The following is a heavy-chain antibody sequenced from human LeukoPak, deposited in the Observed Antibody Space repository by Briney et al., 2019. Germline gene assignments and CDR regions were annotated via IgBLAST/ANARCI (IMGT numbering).Heavy chain of an antibody. D-gene: IGHD6-13*01. CDR3: ARDSSSSWWCYY. Sequence: ASVKVSCKASGGTFSSYTIGWVRQAPGQGLEWMGRIIPILGIANYAQKFQGRVTITADKSTSTAYMELSSLRSEDTAVYYCARDSSSSWWCYYWGQGTLVTVSS. J-gene: IGHJ4*02. CDR1: GGTFSSYT. V-gene: IGHV1-69*04. CDR2: IIPILGIA.